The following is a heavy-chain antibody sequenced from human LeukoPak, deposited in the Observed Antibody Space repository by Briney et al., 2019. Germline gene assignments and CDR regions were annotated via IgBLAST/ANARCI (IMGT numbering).Heavy chain of an antibody. Sequence: ASETLSLTCTVSGDSISSYYWSWIRQPPGKGLEWIGYIYYSGSTNYNPSLKSRVTISVDTSKNQFSLKLSSVTAADTAVYYCARASFYYDSSGYPRYYMDVWGKGTTVTVSS. J-gene: IGHJ6*03. CDR2: IYYSGST. D-gene: IGHD3-22*01. CDR1: GDSISSYY. CDR3: ARASFYYDSSGYPRYYMDV. V-gene: IGHV4-59*01.